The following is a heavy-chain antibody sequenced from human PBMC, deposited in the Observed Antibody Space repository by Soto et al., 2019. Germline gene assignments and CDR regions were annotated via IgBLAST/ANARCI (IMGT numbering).Heavy chain of an antibody. CDR3: ARGVDSYSSSLTYYFDY. D-gene: IGHD6-13*01. CDR1: GGSISSSPYA. V-gene: IGHV4-39*07. Sequence: SETLSLTCNASGGSISSSPYAWGWIRQSPGKGLEWIGTIDYSGTIYYNPSLKSRITISVDTSKNQISLRLSSVTAADTAVYYCARGVDSYSSSLTYYFDYWGQGTLVTVSS. CDR2: IDYSGTI. J-gene: IGHJ4*02.